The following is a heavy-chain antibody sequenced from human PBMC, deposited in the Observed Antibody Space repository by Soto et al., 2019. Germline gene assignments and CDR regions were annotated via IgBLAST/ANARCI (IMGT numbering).Heavy chain of an antibody. V-gene: IGHV3-15*07. D-gene: IGHD3-22*01. CDR1: GFTFTTAW. CDR3: TTDSHFTMKLVRFDY. J-gene: IGHJ4*01. CDR2: IKSKIDGGTT. Sequence: EVQLVESGGGLVEPGGSLRLSCAASGFTFTTAWISWVRQAPGKGLEWVGRIKSKIDGGTTDFAAPVKGRFAISRDDSRNMVYFQMNSLEIEDTAVYYCTTDSHFTMKLVRFDYWGLGTLVTVSS.